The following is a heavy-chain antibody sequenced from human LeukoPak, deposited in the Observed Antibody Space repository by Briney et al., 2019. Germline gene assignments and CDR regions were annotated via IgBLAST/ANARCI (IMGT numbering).Heavy chain of an antibody. Sequence: PGGSLRLSCAACGFTFDDYGMSWVRQAPGKGLEGVAGINWNGGSTGYADSVKGRFTISRDNAKNSLYLQVSSLRAEDTAWYYCARGQNYYGSGSQTFDIWGQGTMVTVSS. V-gene: IGHV3-20*04. CDR1: GFTFDDYG. CDR3: ARGQNYYGSGSQTFDI. D-gene: IGHD3-10*01. J-gene: IGHJ3*02. CDR2: INWNGGST.